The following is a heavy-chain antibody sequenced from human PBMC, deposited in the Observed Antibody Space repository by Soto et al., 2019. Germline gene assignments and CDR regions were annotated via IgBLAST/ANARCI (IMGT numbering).Heavy chain of an antibody. CDR3: GRHRGIMSTNGPVDF. J-gene: IGHJ4*02. Sequence: GESLKISCTGSGFSFYNSWIVWVRQKPGKGLEWMGIIYPNDSDTRCNPSFQGHVTMSADKSINAAYLQWSSLKASDTAMYYCGRHRGIMSTNGPVDFWGQGTLVTVSS. D-gene: IGHD3-10*01. V-gene: IGHV5-51*01. CDR1: GFSFYNSW. CDR2: IYPNDSDT.